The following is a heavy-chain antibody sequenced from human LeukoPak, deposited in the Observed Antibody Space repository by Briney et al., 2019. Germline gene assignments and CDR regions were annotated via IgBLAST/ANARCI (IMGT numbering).Heavy chain of an antibody. CDR3: ARYVSSGLDY. CDR2: IYSSGST. J-gene: IGHJ4*02. V-gene: IGHV4-59*01. D-gene: IGHD3-22*01. Sequence: SETLSLTCTDSGDSMCGYYLSWMRQPPGRGLEWLGYIYSSGSTYYNPSLKSRVSISVATSKNQFSLKLSSVTAADTAVYFCARYVSSGLDYWGQGTLVTVSS. CDR1: GDSMCGYY.